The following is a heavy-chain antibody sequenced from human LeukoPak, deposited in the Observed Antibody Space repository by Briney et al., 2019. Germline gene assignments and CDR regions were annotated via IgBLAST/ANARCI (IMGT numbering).Heavy chain of an antibody. CDR2: TNAGNGNT. CDR1: GYTFTSYA. Sequence: ASVKVSCKASGYTFTSYAMHWVRQAPGQRLEWMGWTNAGNGNTKYSQKFQGRVTITRDTSASTAYMELSSLRSEDTAVYYCARAGGWLQDFDYWGQGTLVTVS. V-gene: IGHV1-3*01. CDR3: ARAGGWLQDFDY. J-gene: IGHJ4*02. D-gene: IGHD5-24*01.